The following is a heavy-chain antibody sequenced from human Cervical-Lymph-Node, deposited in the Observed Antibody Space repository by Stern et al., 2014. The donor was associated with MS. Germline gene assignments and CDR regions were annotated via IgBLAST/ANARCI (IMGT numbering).Heavy chain of an antibody. D-gene: IGHD4-23*01. J-gene: IGHJ4*02. V-gene: IGHV1-24*01. CDR3: ATLSPGAGGHRYRHFDY. Sequence: QVQLVQSGAEVKKPGASVKVSCTVSGYTLTEFSMHWVRQAPRKGLEWMGGFDPEDGETIYAQKFQGGATMTEDTSTDTAYMELSSLRSEDTAMYFCATLSPGAGGHRYRHFDYWGQGTLVTVSS. CDR1: GYTLTEFS. CDR2: FDPEDGET.